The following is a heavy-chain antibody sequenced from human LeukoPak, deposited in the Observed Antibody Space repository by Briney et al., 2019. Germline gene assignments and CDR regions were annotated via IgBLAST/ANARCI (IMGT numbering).Heavy chain of an antibody. J-gene: IGHJ3*02. CDR1: GFTFSDYY. CDR2: ISSSGSTI. D-gene: IGHD3-3*01. CDR3: ARDERHYDFWSGYRWDAFDI. V-gene: IGHV3-11*04. Sequence: PGGSLRLSCAASGFTFSDYYMSWIRQAPGKGLEWVSYISSSGSTIYYADSVKGRFTISRDNAKNSLYLQMNSLRAEDTAVYYCARDERHYDFWSGYRWDAFDIWGQGTMVTVSS.